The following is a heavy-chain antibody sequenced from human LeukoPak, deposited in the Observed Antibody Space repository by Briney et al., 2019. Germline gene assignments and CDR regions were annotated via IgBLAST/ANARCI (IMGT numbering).Heavy chain of an antibody. Sequence: PSETLSLTCTVSGDSVSSYYWSWIRQPPGEGLEWIACMHNSGTISYNPSLRTRVTMSVDTSKNQFSLNLRSVTAADTAVYYCVRDWEGFNFDIWGQGTKVTVSS. CDR3: VRDWEGFNFDI. V-gene: IGHV4-59*02. CDR1: GDSVSSYY. D-gene: IGHD1-26*01. J-gene: IGHJ3*02. CDR2: MHNSGTI.